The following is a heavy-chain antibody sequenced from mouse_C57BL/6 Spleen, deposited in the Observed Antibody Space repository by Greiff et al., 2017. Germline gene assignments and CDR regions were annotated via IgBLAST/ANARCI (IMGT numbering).Heavy chain of an antibody. J-gene: IGHJ1*03. CDR1: GYTFTSYW. D-gene: IGHD1-1*01. V-gene: IGHV1-52*01. CDR2: IDPSDSET. CDR3: ARHGSSPDV. Sequence: QVQLQQPGAELVRPGSSVKLSCKASGYTFTSYWMHWVKQRPIQGLEWIGNIDPSDSETHYNQKFKDKATLTVDKSSSTAYMQLSSLTSEGSAVYYCARHGSSPDVWGTGTTVTVSS.